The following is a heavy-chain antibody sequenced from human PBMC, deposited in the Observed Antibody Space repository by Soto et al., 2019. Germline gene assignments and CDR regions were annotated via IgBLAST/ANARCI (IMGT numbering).Heavy chain of an antibody. CDR1: GFTFSIYA. CDR2: ISGSGGST. D-gene: IGHD1-26*01. Sequence: EVQLLESGGGLVQPGGSLRLSCAASGFTFSIYAMNWVRQAPGKGLEWVSVISGSGGSTYYADSVKGRFTISRDNSKNTRYLQTKSLRAEYTAVYYCARRRVGWDFDVWGRGTLVTVSS. J-gene: IGHJ2*01. V-gene: IGHV3-23*01. CDR3: ARRRVGWDFDV.